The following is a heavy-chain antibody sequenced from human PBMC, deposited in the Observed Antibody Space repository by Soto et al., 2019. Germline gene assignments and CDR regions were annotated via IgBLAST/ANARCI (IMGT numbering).Heavy chain of an antibody. J-gene: IGHJ4*02. CDR2: IFHGGST. CDR3: ARPHYDSNTFYYFFDY. V-gene: IGHV4-34*12. D-gene: IGHD3-22*01. Sequence: SETLSLTCAAYGGSFRGYFWSWIRQPPGKGLEWIGEIFHGGSTNYSPSLKSRVTISVDTSKNQFSLELSSVTAADTAVYYCARPHYDSNTFYYFFDYWGQGTLVTVSS. CDR1: GGSFRGYF.